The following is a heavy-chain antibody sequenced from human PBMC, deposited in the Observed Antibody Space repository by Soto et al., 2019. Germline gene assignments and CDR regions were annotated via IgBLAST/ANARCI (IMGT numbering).Heavy chain of an antibody. J-gene: IGHJ4*02. CDR1: GGSSISPGYY. Sequence: ASETLCVRKTVAGGSSISPGYYWGWNKKPPGKGLEWIGAIYTSGSTYYNPSLKSRITISVDTSKNQFSLKLSSVTATDTAVYYCARHVHGYCSSPSCHTDYWGQGTLGTVSS. CDR3: ARHVHGYCSSPSCHTDY. V-gene: IGHV4-39*01. D-gene: IGHD2-2*02. CDR2: IYTSGST.